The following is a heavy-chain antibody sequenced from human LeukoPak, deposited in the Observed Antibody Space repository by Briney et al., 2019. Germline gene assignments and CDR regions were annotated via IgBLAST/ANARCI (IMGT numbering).Heavy chain of an antibody. CDR1: GFRLGSYS. CDR2: INSGSFTI. Sequence: PGGSLRLSCGASGFRLGSYSMDWVRQAPGKGLEWVSHINSGSFTIYYADSVKGRFTISRDNAGNSLYLQMNSLRDEDTAVYYCARVLLERPGIDSFDMWGQGTMVTASS. J-gene: IGHJ3*02. D-gene: IGHD1-1*01. CDR3: ARVLLERPGIDSFDM. V-gene: IGHV3-48*02.